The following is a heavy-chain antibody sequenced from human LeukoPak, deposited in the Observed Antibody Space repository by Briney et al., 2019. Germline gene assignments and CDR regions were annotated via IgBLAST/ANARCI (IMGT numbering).Heavy chain of an antibody. CDR1: GFTFSSYG. J-gene: IGHJ4*02. V-gene: IGHV3-30*03. CDR3: ARELSGRGYTYGYWDY. CDR2: TSYDGNNK. Sequence: GGSLRLSCAASGFTFSSYGMHWVRQAPGKGLEWVAVTSYDGNNKYYADSVKGRFTISRDNSKNTLYLQMNSLRTEDTAVYYCARELSGRGYTYGYWDYWGQGTLVTVSS. D-gene: IGHD5-18*01.